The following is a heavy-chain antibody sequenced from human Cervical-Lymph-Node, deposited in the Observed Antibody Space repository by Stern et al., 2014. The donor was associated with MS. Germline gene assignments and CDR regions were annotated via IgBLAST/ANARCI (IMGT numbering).Heavy chain of an antibody. Sequence: QVQLVESGAEVKKPGASVKVSCKASGYTFTSYGITWVRQAPGQGLARMGWINGYNGKTKYAQEVQGRVTMTTDTSTSTAYMELRSLTSDDTAVYYCARVWVVGEIYNWFAPWGQGTLVTVSS. J-gene: IGHJ5*02. CDR2: INGYNGKT. CDR3: ARVWVVGEIYNWFAP. CDR1: GYTFTSYG. V-gene: IGHV1-18*01. D-gene: IGHD1-26*01.